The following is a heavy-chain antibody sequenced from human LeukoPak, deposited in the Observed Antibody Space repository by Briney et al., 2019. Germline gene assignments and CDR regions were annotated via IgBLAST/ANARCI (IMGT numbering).Heavy chain of an antibody. CDR2: ISSSGSTI. CDR1: GFTFSGYE. V-gene: IGHV3-48*03. J-gene: IGHJ4*02. D-gene: IGHD6-13*01. Sequence: GGSLRLSCAASGFTFSGYEMNLVRQAPGKGLEWVSYISSSGSTIYYADSVKGRFTISRDNAKNSLYLQMNSLRADNTAVYYCARQQLAYYFDYWGQGTLVTVSS. CDR3: ARQQLAYYFDY.